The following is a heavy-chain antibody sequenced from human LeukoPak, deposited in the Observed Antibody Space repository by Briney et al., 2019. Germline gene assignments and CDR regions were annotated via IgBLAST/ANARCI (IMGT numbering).Heavy chain of an antibody. Sequence: SETLSLTCAVYGGSFGGYYWTWIRQPPGKGLEWIGEINHSGSTNYNPSLKSRVTISVDTSKNQFSLKLSSVTAADTAVYYCASAAPRIAKFYYYYYMDVWGKGTTVTVSS. V-gene: IGHV4-34*01. J-gene: IGHJ6*03. CDR3: ASAAPRIAKFYYYYYMDV. CDR1: GGSFGGYY. CDR2: INHSGST. D-gene: IGHD1-14*01.